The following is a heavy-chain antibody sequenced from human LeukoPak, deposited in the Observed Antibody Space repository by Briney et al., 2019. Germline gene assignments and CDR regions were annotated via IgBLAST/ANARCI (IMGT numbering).Heavy chain of an antibody. D-gene: IGHD2-8*02. CDR3: ARDQLYCTGGYCYFDY. CDR2: INSDGSST. J-gene: IGHJ4*02. V-gene: IGHV3-74*01. Sequence: PGGSLRLSCAASGFTFSSYWMHWVRQAPGKGLVWVSRINSDGSSTSYADSVKGRFTISRDNAKNTLYLQMNSLRAEDMAVYYCARDQLYCTGGYCYFDYWGQGSLVTVSS. CDR1: GFTFSSYW.